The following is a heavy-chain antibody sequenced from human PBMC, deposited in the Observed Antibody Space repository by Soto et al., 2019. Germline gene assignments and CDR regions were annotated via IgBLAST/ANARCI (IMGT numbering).Heavy chain of an antibody. Sequence: GGSLRLSYSASGFTFSGYTMSWVRQAPRKGLEWVSAVSGSGDTTYYADSVKGRFTISRDNSQNTLYLQMNSLKADDSAVYYCARDEHDSSGYYYDYWGQGTPVTVSS. V-gene: IGHV3-23*01. CDR2: VSGSGDTT. J-gene: IGHJ4*02. D-gene: IGHD3-22*01. CDR1: GFTFSGYT. CDR3: ARDEHDSSGYYYDY.